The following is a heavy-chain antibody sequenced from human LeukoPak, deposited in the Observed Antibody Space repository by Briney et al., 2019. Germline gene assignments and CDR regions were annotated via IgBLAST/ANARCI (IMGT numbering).Heavy chain of an antibody. V-gene: IGHV4-34*01. D-gene: IGHD2-21*01. CDR1: GGSFSGYY. J-gene: IGHJ2*01. CDR3: ARPRIRYFDL. CDR2: INHSGST. Sequence: SETLSLTCAVYGGSFSGYYWSWIRQPPGKGLEWIGEINHSGSTNYNPSLKSRVTISVDTSKNQFSLKLSSVTAADTAVYYCARPRIRYFDLWGRGTLVTVSP.